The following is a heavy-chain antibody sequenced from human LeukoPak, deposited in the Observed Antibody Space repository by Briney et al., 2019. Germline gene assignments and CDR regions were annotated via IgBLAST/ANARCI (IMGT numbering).Heavy chain of an antibody. CDR1: GGSISSYY. CDR3: ACDYDFWSGDAFDI. J-gene: IGHJ3*02. V-gene: IGHV4-34*01. CDR2: INHSGST. Sequence: PSETLSLTCTVSGGSISSYYWSWIRQPPGKGLEWIGEINHSGSTNYNPSLKSRVTISVDTSKNQFSLKLSSVTAADTAVYYCACDYDFWSGDAFDIWGQGTMVTVSS. D-gene: IGHD3-3*01.